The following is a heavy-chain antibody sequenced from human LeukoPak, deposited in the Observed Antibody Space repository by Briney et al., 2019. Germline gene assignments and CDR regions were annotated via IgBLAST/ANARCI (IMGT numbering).Heavy chain of an antibody. CDR3: ARAYPWFDP. Sequence: HAGGSLRLSCAASGFIVSSTNMNWVRQAPGKGLEWVSIIYSGDNTYYANSVKGRFTISRDNAKNSLFLQMNSLRDEDTAVYYCARAYPWFDPWGQGTLVTVSS. V-gene: IGHV3-53*01. CDR1: GFIVSSTN. J-gene: IGHJ5*02. CDR2: IYSGDNT.